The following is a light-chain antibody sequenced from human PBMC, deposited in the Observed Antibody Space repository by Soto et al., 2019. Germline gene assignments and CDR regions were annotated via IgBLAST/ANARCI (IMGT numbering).Light chain of an antibody. CDR2: AAS. Sequence: DIQMTQSPSSVSASVGDSVTITCRASQVISTWLAWYQQKPGKAPKLLIYAASHLQTGVPSRFSGSRSGTHFPLTLRSLQPEDFAPYLCQPPNPFPYTFGQGTGL. J-gene: IGKJ2*01. CDR3: QPPNPFPYT. V-gene: IGKV1-12*01. CDR1: QVISTW.